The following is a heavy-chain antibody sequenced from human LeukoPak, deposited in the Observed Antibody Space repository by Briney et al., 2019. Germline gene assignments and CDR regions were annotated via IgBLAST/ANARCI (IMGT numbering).Heavy chain of an antibody. D-gene: IGHD5-18*01. Sequence: GGSLRLSCAASGFTFSSYAMSWVRQAPGKGLEWVSAISGSGGSTYYADSVKGRFTISRGNSKNTLYLQMNSLRAEDTAIYYCAKFVTLSAMGPLDYWGQGTLVTVSS. CDR3: AKFVTLSAMGPLDY. CDR2: ISGSGGST. J-gene: IGHJ4*02. V-gene: IGHV3-23*01. CDR1: GFTFSSYA.